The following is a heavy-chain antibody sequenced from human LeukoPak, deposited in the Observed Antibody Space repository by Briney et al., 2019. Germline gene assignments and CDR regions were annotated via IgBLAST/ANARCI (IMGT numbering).Heavy chain of an antibody. CDR3: AREVDTAMTYYFDY. CDR2: IIPILGIA. D-gene: IGHD5-18*01. CDR1: GGTFSSYA. J-gene: IGHJ4*02. Sequence: ASVKVSCKASGGTFSSYAISWVRQAPGQGLEWMGRIIPILGIANYAQKFQGRVTITADKSTSTAYMELSSLRSEDTAVYHCAREVDTAMTYYFDYWGQGTLVTVSS. V-gene: IGHV1-69*04.